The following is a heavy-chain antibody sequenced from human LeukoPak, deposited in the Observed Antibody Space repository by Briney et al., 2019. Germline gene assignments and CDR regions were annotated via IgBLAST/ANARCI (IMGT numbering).Heavy chain of an antibody. D-gene: IGHD6-13*01. V-gene: IGHV1-46*01. CDR2: INPSGGST. J-gene: IGHJ6*03. Sequence: ASVKVSCKASGYTFTGYYMHWVRQAPGQGLEWMGIINPSGGSTSYAQKFQGRVTMTRDTSTSTVYMELSSLRSEDTAVYYCARGQGSSWPYYYYYYMDVWGKGTTVTVSS. CDR1: GYTFTGYY. CDR3: ARGQGSSWPYYYYYYMDV.